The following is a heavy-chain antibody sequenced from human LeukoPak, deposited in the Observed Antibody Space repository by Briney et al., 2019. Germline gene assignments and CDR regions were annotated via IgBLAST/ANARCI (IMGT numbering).Heavy chain of an antibody. V-gene: IGHV4-59*01. J-gene: IGHJ3*02. CDR1: GGAISSYY. Sequence: TQTLSLTCTVSGGAISSYYRSCIPQPPGQGMGWIGDIYYSGGTNSNASLNRRVTTSEDTSQNQFSLKLSSVTAADTAVYYCARDRAYCSGGSCYNDAFDIWGQGTMVTVSS. CDR2: IYYSGGT. D-gene: IGHD2-15*01. CDR3: ARDRAYCSGGSCYNDAFDI.